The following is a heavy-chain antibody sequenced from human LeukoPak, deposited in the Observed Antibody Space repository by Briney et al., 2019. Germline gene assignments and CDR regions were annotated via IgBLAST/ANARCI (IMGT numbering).Heavy chain of an antibody. D-gene: IGHD2-15*01. J-gene: IGHJ4*02. CDR3: ARGGYCNGGNCYPRAPLDY. CDR2: IYHSGST. CDR1: GGSISSSSYY. Sequence: SETLSLTCTVSGGSISSSSYYWGWIRQPPGKGLEWIGEIYHSGSTNYNPSLKSRVTISVDKSKNQFSLKLSPVTAADTAVYYCARGGYCNGGNCYPRAPLDYWGQGTLVTVSS. V-gene: IGHV4-39*07.